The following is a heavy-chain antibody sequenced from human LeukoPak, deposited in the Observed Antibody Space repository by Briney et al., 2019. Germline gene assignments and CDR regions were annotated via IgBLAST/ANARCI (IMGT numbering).Heavy chain of an antibody. CDR3: ARGVETFDY. J-gene: IGHJ4*02. CDR1: GGSISSGGYS. CDR2: VYHSGST. D-gene: IGHD5-18*01. V-gene: IGHV4-30-2*01. Sequence: PSQTLSLTCAVSGGSISSGGYSWSWIRQPPGKGLEWIGYVYHSGSTYYNPSLKSRVTMSVDTSKNQFSLKLSSVTAADTAVYYCARGVETFDYWGQGTLVTVSS.